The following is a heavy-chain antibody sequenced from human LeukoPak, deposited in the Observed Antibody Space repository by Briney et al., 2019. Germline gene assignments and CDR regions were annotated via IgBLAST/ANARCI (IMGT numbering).Heavy chain of an antibody. J-gene: IGHJ4*02. V-gene: IGHV3-48*03. CDR1: GFTFSSYE. D-gene: IGHD6-19*01. Sequence: GGSLRLSCAASGFTFSSYEMNWVRQAPGKGLERVSYISSSGSTIYYADAVKGRFTISRDNAKNSLYLQMNSLRAEDTAVYYCASAAEYSSGGPDYWGQGTLVTVSS. CDR2: ISSSGSTI. CDR3: ASAAEYSSGGPDY.